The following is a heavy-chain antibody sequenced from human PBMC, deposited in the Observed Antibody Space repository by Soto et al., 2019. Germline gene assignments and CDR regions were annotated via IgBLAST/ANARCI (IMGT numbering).Heavy chain of an antibody. Sequence: GGSLRLSCAASGFTFSSYSMNWVRQAPGKGLEWVSYISSSISTIYYADSVKCRFTISRDNAKNSLYLQMNSLRAEDSAVYYCARDPPITGDPGSEFDYWGQGTLVTVSS. CDR1: GFTFSSYS. CDR3: ARDPPITGDPGSEFDY. D-gene: IGHD7-27*01. J-gene: IGHJ4*02. V-gene: IGHV3-48*04. CDR2: ISSSISTI.